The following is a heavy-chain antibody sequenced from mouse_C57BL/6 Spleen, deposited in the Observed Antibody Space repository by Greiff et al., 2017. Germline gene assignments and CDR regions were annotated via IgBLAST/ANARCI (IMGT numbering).Heavy chain of an antibody. CDR2: IYPRSGNT. V-gene: IGHV1-81*01. CDR3: AREEQLRSNYAMDY. D-gene: IGHD3-2*02. CDR1: GYTFTSYG. Sequence: QVQLQQSGAELARPGASVKLSCKASGYTFTSYGISWVKQRTGQGLEWIGEIYPRSGNTYYNEKFKGKATLTADKSSSTAYMELRSLTSEDSAVYFCAREEQLRSNYAMDYWGQGTSVTVSS. J-gene: IGHJ4*01.